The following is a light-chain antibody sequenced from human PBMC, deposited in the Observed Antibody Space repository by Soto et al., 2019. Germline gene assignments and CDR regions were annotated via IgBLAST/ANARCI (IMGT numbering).Light chain of an antibody. V-gene: IGKV1-5*01. CDR3: QQYSTSPYT. CDR2: DAS. Sequence: DIQMTQFPSTLSASVGDRVTITCRASQSISSWLAWYQQKPGKAPKLLIYDASNLESGVPSRFSGSGSGTEFTLTISSLQPDDFATYHCQQYSTSPYTFGQGTKLEIK. J-gene: IGKJ2*01. CDR1: QSISSW.